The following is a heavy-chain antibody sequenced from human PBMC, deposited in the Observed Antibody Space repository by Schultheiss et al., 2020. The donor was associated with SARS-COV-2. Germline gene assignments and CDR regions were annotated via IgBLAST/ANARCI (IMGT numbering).Heavy chain of an antibody. D-gene: IGHD5/OR15-5a*01. CDR3: ARILRSVMGDP. CDR2: ISAYNGNT. J-gene: IGHJ5*02. CDR1: GYTFSNFG. Sequence: ASVKVSCKASGYTFSNFGFAWVRQAPGQGLEWMGWISAYNGNTKNAQTLQDRVTMTTDTTTSTAYMELRSLRSDDTAVYYCARILRSVMGDPWGQGTLVTVSS. V-gene: IGHV1-18*01.